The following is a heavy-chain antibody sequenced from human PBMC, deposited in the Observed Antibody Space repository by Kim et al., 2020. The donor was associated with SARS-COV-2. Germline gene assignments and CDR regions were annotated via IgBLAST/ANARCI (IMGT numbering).Heavy chain of an antibody. D-gene: IGHD5-12*01. CDR3: AREVHVDIVATMPYGMDV. V-gene: IGHV1-69*01. J-gene: IGHJ6*02. Sequence: QGRVTITADESTSTAYMELSSLRSEDTAVYYCAREVHVDIVATMPYGMDVWGQGTTVTVSS.